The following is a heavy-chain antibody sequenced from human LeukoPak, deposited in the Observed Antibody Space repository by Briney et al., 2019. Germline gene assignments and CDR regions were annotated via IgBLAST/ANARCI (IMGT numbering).Heavy chain of an antibody. CDR3: AKDRDGYNGNFDY. V-gene: IGHV3-9*01. CDR2: IGWNSGAI. CDR1: GFTFDDYA. J-gene: IGHJ4*02. D-gene: IGHD5-24*01. Sequence: GGSLRLSCVASGFTFDDYAMHWVRRTPGKGLEWVSGIGWNSGAIGYADSVKGRFIISRDNARNSLYLQMNSLRVEDTALYYCAKDRDGYNGNFDYWGQGNLVTVSS.